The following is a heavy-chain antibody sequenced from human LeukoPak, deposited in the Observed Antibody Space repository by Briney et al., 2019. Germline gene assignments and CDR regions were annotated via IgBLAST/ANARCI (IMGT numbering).Heavy chain of an antibody. CDR1: GLTFSSCW. D-gene: IGHD3-22*01. CDR2: INSDGSST. Sequence: GGSLRLSCAASGLTFSSCWMHWVRQAPGKGLVWVSRINSDGSSTSYADSVKGRFTISRDNAKNTLYLQMNSLRAEDTAVYYCAMGPYYYDSSGYYYWGQGTLVTVSS. CDR3: AMGPYYYDSSGYYY. V-gene: IGHV3-74*01. J-gene: IGHJ4*02.